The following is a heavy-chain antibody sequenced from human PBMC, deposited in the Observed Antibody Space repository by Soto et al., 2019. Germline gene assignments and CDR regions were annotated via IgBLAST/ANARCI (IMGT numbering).Heavy chain of an antibody. Sequence: PGGSLRLSCAASGFTFSDYYMSWIRQAPGKGLEWVSYISSSGSTIYYADSVKGRFTISRDNAKNSLYLQMNSLRAEDTAVYYCARDLRGSMVREFDPWGQGTLVTVSS. CDR2: ISSSGSTI. J-gene: IGHJ5*02. V-gene: IGHV3-11*01. D-gene: IGHD3-10*01. CDR1: GFTFSDYY. CDR3: ARDLRGSMVREFDP.